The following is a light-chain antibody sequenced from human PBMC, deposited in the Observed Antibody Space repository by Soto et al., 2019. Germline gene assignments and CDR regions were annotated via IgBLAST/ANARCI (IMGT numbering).Light chain of an antibody. J-gene: IGKJ4*01. CDR2: GAS. CDR1: QSVSRSY. CDR3: QQYGSSFFT. V-gene: IGKV3-20*01. Sequence: EIVLAQSPGTLSLSPGERATLSCRASQSVSRSYLAWYQQKPGQAPRLLIYGASSRATGIPDRFSGSGSGTDFTLTISRLEPEDFAVYYCQQYGSSFFTFGGGTKVEIK.